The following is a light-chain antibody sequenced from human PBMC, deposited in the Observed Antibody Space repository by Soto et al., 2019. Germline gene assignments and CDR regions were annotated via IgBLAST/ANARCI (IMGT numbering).Light chain of an antibody. V-gene: IGKV3-15*01. Sequence: ELVMTQSPATLSVSPGERAILSCRASQSLSSNLAWYQQKPGQAPRLLIYGASTRPTGIPARFSGSGSGTGFTLTISSLHSEEFACYYGPTYNDLLQRLTFGVETNVEIK. J-gene: IGKJ4*01. CDR3: PTYNDLLQRLT. CDR2: GAS. CDR1: QSLSSN.